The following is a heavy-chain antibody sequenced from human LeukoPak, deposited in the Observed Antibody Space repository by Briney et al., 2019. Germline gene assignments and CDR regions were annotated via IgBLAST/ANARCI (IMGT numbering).Heavy chain of an antibody. D-gene: IGHD2-15*01. CDR2: ICSDDGRT. Sequence: GGSLRLSCVASGFAFNTFAMTWVRQAPGKGLEWVSSICSDDGRTYYADSVKGRFTISRDNAQNTLYLQMINLGAEDTALYYCARATGANCYWGSNFWGQGTLVTVSP. CDR3: ARATGANCYWGSNF. V-gene: IGHV3-23*01. CDR1: GFAFNTFA. J-gene: IGHJ4*02.